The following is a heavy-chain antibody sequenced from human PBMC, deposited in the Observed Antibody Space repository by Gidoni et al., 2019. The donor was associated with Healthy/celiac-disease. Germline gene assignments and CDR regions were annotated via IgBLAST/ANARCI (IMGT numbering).Heavy chain of an antibody. Sequence: EVQLVESGGGLVKHGGSLRLSGAASGFTFSRYSMDWVRQAPGKGLEWVSSTSSSSSYIYYADSVKGRFTISRDNAKNSLYLQMNSLRAEDTAVYYCARDGGSRYYGSGSYYGGFDYWGQGTLVTVSS. D-gene: IGHD3-10*01. J-gene: IGHJ4*02. CDR2: TSSSSSYI. V-gene: IGHV3-21*01. CDR1: GFTFSRYS. CDR3: ARDGGSRYYGSGSYYGGFDY.